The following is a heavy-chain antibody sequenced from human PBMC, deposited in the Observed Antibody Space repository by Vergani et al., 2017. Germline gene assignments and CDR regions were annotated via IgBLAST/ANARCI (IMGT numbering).Heavy chain of an antibody. CDR2: ISWNSGAV. CDR1: GITFWKFG. Sequence: VQLVESGGGVVQSGGSLRLSCAASGITFWKFGMHWVRQGPGKGLEWVSGISWNSGAVDYADSVRGRFTIYRDNAKNSLFLEMNSLRFEDTAVYFCTKGSVYYHDSAGHGYDPYTGFDLWGQGTLVTVSS. J-gene: IGHJ3*01. D-gene: IGHD5-12*01. V-gene: IGHV3-9*01. CDR3: TKGSVYYHDSAGHGYDPYTGFDL.